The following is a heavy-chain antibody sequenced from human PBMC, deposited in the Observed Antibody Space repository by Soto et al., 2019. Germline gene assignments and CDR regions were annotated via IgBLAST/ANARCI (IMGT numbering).Heavy chain of an antibody. J-gene: IGHJ4*02. V-gene: IGHV3-30*18. Sequence: GGSLRLSCEASGFTFSTYGMHWVRQAPGKGLEWVAVISYDGTNKYYVDSVKGRFTISRDNSKNTLYLQMNSLMSEDTAVYYCAKPPYSSGWLPIDSWGQGTLVTVSS. D-gene: IGHD6-19*01. CDR2: ISYDGTNK. CDR1: GFTFSTYG. CDR3: AKPPYSSGWLPIDS.